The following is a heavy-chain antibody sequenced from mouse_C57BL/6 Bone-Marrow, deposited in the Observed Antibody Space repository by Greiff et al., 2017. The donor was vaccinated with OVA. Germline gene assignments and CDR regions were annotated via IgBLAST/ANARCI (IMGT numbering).Heavy chain of an antibody. CDR2: IDPENGDT. J-gene: IGHJ2*01. V-gene: IGHV14-4*01. D-gene: IGHD1-1*01. CDR3: TSIDYGSSYEGD. Sequence: EVQLQQSGAELVRPGASVKLSCTASGFNIKDDYMHWVKQRPEQGLEWIGWIDPENGDTEYASKFQGKATITADTSSNTAYLQLSSLTSEDTAVYYCTSIDYGSSYEGDWGQGTTRTVSS. CDR1: GFNIKDDY.